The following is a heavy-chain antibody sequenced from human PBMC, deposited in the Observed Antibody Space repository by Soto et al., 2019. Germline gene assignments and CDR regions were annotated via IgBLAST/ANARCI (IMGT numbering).Heavy chain of an antibody. CDR2: INADYGNT. CDR3: ARADPIIYCSSTSCYGAPDI. J-gene: IGHJ3*02. Sequence: GASVKVSCKASGYTFYSHSISWVRQAPGQGLEWMGRINADYGNTQYAQKFQGRVTMTRDTSTSTVYMELSSLRSEDTAVYYCARADPIIYCSSTSCYGAPDIWGQGTMVTVSS. V-gene: IGHV1-18*01. D-gene: IGHD2-2*01. CDR1: GYTFYSHS.